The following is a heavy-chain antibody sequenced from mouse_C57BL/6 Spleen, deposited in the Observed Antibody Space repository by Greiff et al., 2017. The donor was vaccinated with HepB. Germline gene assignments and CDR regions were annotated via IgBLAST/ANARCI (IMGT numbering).Heavy chain of an antibody. J-gene: IGHJ2*01. CDR2: ISDGGSYT. CDR3: ARDYFLDY. Sequence: LMESGGGLVKPGGSLKLSCAASGFTFSSYAMSWVRQTPEKRLEWVATISDGGSYTYYPDNVKGRFTISRDNAKNNLYLQMSHLKSEDTAMYYCARDYFLDYWGQGTTLTVSS. V-gene: IGHV5-4*01. CDR1: GFTFSSYA.